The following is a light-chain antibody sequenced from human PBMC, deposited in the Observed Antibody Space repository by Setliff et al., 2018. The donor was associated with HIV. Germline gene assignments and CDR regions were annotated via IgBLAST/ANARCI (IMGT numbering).Light chain of an antibody. CDR2: AVS. CDR1: SSDIGSYDY. Sequence: QSALAQPASVSGSPGQSITIPCTGTSSDIGSYDYVSWYQQHPGKAPKLIIYAVSSRPPGVSNRFSGPKSDDTASLTISGLQADDEADYYCSSYTVRSTPVFGTGTKV. CDR3: SSYTVRSTPV. J-gene: IGLJ1*01. V-gene: IGLV2-14*01.